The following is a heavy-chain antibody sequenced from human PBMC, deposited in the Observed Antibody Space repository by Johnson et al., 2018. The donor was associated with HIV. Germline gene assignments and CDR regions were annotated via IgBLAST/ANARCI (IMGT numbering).Heavy chain of an antibody. CDR3: AKGMGQWLARGAFDI. D-gene: IGHD6-19*01. CDR2: IRYDGSNK. Sequence: QVQLVESGGGVVQPGRSLRLSCAASGFTFSSYGMHWVRQAPGKGLEWVAFIRYDGSNKYYADSVKGRFTTSRDNSKNTRYLQMNSLRAEDTAVYYCAKGMGQWLARGAFDIWGQGTMVTVSS. J-gene: IGHJ3*02. CDR1: GFTFSSYG. V-gene: IGHV3-30*02.